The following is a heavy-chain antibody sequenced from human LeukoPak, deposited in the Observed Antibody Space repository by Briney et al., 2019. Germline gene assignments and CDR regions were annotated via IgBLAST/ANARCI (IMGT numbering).Heavy chain of an antibody. CDR2: IIPIFGTA. D-gene: IGHD3-22*01. CDR1: GGTFSSYA. J-gene: IGHJ5*02. CDR3: AREDSSGYYPKLGP. Sequence: SVKVSCKASGGTFSSYATSWVRQAPGQGLEWMGGIIPIFGTANYAQKFQGRVTITADESTSTAYMELSSLRSEDTAVYYCAREDSSGYYPKLGPWGQGTLVTVSS. V-gene: IGHV1-69*13.